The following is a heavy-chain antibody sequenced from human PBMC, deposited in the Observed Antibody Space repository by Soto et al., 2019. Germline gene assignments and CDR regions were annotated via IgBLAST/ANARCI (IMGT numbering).Heavy chain of an antibody. V-gene: IGHV3-23*01. J-gene: IGHJ4*02. CDR1: GFTFSSYA. CDR3: ARSYWDRNDYYDSSGYYSSFDN. Sequence: GSLRLSCAASGFTFSSYAMSWVRQAPGKGLEWVSAISGSGGSTYYADSVKGRFTISRDNSKNTLYLQMNSLRAEDTAVYYCARSYWDRNDYYDSSGYYSSFDNWGQGTLVRVSS. CDR2: ISGSGGST. D-gene: IGHD3-22*01.